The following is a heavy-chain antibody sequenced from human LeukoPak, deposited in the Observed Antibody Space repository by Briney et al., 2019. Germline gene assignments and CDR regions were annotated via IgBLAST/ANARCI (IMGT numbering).Heavy chain of an antibody. Sequence: SVKVSCKASGGTFSSYAISWVRQAPGQGLEWMGRIIPILGIANYAQKFQGRVTITANKSTSTAYMELSSLRSEDTAVYYCARETYCGGDCYSELWFDPWGQGTLVTVSS. J-gene: IGHJ5*02. V-gene: IGHV1-69*04. D-gene: IGHD2-21*02. CDR1: GGTFSSYA. CDR2: IIPILGIA. CDR3: ARETYCGGDCYSELWFDP.